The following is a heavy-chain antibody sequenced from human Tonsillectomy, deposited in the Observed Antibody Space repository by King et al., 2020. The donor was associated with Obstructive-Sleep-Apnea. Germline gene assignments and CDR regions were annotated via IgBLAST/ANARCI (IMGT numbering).Heavy chain of an antibody. V-gene: IGHV3-21*01. CDR1: GFTFSDYS. CDR3: ARQVPGPNWFDP. Sequence: GQLGEAGGGLVKPGGSLRLSCVASGFTFSDYSMTWVRQAPGKGLEWVSSISAGSSDIYYADSVKGQFAISRDNAKNSLYLQMNGLRDDDTAVYYCARQVPGPNWFDPWGQGTLVTVSS. J-gene: IGHJ5*02. CDR2: ISAGSSDI.